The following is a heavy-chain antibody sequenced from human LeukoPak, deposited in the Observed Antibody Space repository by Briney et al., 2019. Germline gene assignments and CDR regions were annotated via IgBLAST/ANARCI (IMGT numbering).Heavy chain of an antibody. V-gene: IGHV3-48*03. Sequence: GGSLRLSCAASGFTFSSYEMNWVRQAPGKGLEWVSYISSSGSTIYYADSVKGRFTISRDNAKNSLYLQMNSLRAEDMAVYYCARVVIAAADYWGQGTLVTVSS. J-gene: IGHJ4*02. D-gene: IGHD6-13*01. CDR1: GFTFSSYE. CDR2: ISSSGSTI. CDR3: ARVVIAAADY.